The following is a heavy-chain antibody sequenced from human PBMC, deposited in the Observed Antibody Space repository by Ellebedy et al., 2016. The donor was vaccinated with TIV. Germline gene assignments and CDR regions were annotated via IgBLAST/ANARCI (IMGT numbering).Heavy chain of an antibody. CDR1: GFTFTGYY. J-gene: IGHJ4*02. Sequence: AASVKVSCKATGFTFTGYYMNWVRQAPGQGLEWMGWINLNSGGTKYAQKFQGRVTMTRDTSISTAYMELSRLRSDDTAVYYCARGKGRKPSYSSGWYYFDYWGQGTLVTVSS. D-gene: IGHD6-19*01. CDR2: INLNSGGT. V-gene: IGHV1-2*02. CDR3: ARGKGRKPSYSSGWYYFDY.